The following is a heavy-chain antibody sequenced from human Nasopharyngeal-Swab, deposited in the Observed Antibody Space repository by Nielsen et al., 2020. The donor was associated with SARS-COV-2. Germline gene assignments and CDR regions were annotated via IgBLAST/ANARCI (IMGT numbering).Heavy chain of an antibody. J-gene: IGHJ4*02. V-gene: IGHV3-49*03. CDR1: GFTFSSYE. Sequence: GGSLRLSCAASGFTFSSYEMNWFRQAPGKGLEWVSFIKSKPYGGTTESAASVKGRFTISRDDSKSIAYLQMNSLKTEDTAMYYCARGGDWTWYFDSWGQGTPVTVTS. CDR2: IKSKPYGGTT. D-gene: IGHD1-1*01. CDR3: ARGGDWTWYFDS.